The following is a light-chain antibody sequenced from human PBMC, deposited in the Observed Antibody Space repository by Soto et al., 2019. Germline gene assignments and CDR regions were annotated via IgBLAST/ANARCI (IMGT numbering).Light chain of an antibody. V-gene: IGKV1-5*03. CDR3: QQYDNYRA. J-gene: IGKJ1*01. CDR2: KAS. CDR1: QSISHW. Sequence: DIQMTQSPSTLSASVGDSVTITCRASQSISHWLAWYQQKPGKAPKLLIYKASSLESGVPSRFSGSGSGTEFTLTISSLQPDDFATYYCQQYDNYRAFGQGTKVDIK.